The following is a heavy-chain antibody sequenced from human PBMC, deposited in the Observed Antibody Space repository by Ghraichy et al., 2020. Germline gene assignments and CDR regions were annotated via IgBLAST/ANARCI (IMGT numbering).Heavy chain of an antibody. V-gene: IGHV3-7*01. D-gene: IGHD5-24*01. CDR3: ARDRAYKSFDY. CDR1: GFNFTASW. J-gene: IGHJ4*02. Sequence: GGSLRLSCAASGFNFTASWMNWVRQAQGKGLEWVAGIKQDGSEKYHVDSVKGRFTISRDNAKNSLYLQMNSLRVEDTAVYYCARDRAYKSFDYWGQGILVSVSS. CDR2: IKQDGSEK.